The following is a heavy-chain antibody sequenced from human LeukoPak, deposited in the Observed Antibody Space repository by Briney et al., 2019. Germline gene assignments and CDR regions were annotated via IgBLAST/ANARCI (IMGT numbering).Heavy chain of an antibody. CDR3: AKGIAAAALDAFDI. CDR2: IYYSGST. J-gene: IGHJ3*02. V-gene: IGHV4-59*01. CDR1: GGSISSYY. D-gene: IGHD6-13*01. Sequence: SETLSLTCTVSGGSISSYYWSWIRQPPGKGLEWIGYIYYSGSTNYNPSLKSRVTISVDTSKNQFSLKLSSVTAADTAVYYCAKGIAAAALDAFDIWGQGTMVTVSS.